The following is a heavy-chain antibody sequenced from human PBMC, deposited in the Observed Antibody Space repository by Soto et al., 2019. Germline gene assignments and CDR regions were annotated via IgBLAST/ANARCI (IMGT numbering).Heavy chain of an antibody. V-gene: IGHV4-4*02. CDR1: GGSISSSNW. D-gene: IGHD6-13*01. Sequence: QVQLQESGPGLVKPSGTLSLTCAVSGGSISSSNWWSWVRQPPGKGLEWIGEIYHSGSTNYNPSLKSRVTISVSKSKNQFSPKLRSVTAADPAVYYCASLFRRRWYIPRWGQGTLVTVSS. CDR3: ASLFRRRWYIPR. CDR2: IYHSGST. J-gene: IGHJ4*02.